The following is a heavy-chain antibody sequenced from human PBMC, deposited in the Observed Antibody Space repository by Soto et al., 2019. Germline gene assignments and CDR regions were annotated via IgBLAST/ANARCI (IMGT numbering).Heavy chain of an antibody. J-gene: IGHJ2*01. V-gene: IGHV4-34*01. CDR1: GGSFSGYC. CDR3: ARRPSYYDILTGYQYYWYFDL. CDR2: IDHGGST. D-gene: IGHD3-9*01. Sequence: QVHLQQWGAGLLKPSETLSLTCAVYGGSFSGYCWSWIRQPPGKGLEWIGEIDHGGSTNYNPSLKSRVTISVDTSKSQFSLKLSSVTAADTAVYYCARRPSYYDILTGYQYYWYFDLWGRGTLVTVSS.